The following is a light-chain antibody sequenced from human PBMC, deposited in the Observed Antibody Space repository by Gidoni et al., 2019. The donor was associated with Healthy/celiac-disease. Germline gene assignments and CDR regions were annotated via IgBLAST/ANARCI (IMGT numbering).Light chain of an antibody. V-gene: IGLV3-19*01. CDR3: NSRDSSGIYVV. CDR1: SLRSYY. J-gene: IGLJ2*01. CDR2: GKN. Sequence: SSELTQDPAVSVALGQTVRITCQGDSLRSYYASWYQQKPGQAPVLVIYGKNNRPSGIPDRVSGSSSGNTASLTITGAQAEDEADYYCNSRDSSGIYVVFGGGTKLTVL.